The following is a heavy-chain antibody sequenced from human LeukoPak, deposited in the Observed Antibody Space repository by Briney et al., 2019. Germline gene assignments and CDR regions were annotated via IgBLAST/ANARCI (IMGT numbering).Heavy chain of an antibody. CDR1: GFTFSSYW. V-gene: IGHV3-7*01. Sequence: GGSLRLSCAASGFTFSSYWMSWVRQAPGKGLEWVANIKQEGSEKYYVDSVKGRFTISRDNAKNSLYLQMNSLRAEDTAVYYCARGFFGVPAAINDYWGQGTLVTVSS. J-gene: IGHJ4*02. CDR3: ARGFFGVPAAINDY. CDR2: IKQEGSEK. D-gene: IGHD2-2*01.